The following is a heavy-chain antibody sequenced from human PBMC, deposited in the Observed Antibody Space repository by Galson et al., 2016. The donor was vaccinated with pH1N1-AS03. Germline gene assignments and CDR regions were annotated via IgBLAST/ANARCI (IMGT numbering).Heavy chain of an antibody. D-gene: IGHD3-3*01. V-gene: IGHV1-69*13. CDR1: GSTFRSDA. Sequence: SVKVSCKAPGSTFRSDAISWIRQAPGQGLEWMGGIIPRFTTVNYVQRLQGRVTITADESTTTTYRELHSLPSEDTAVFYCSKSNTSNWYDFFDPWGQGSQVIVSS. CDR2: IIPRFTTV. CDR3: SKSNTSNWYDFFDP. J-gene: IGHJ5*02.